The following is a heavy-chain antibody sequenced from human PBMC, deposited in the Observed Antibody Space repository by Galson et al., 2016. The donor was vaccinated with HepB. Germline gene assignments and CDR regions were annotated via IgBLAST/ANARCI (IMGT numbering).Heavy chain of an antibody. CDR3: ARSFHMAGTTRAFDY. D-gene: IGHD1-7*01. CDR1: GFTFNKYN. Sequence: SLRLSCATSGFTFNKYNINWVRQAPGKGLEWISSIGSSSVYKYYADSVEGRFTISRDSAKNSLYLQMNSLRVEDTAVYYCARSFHMAGTTRAFDYWGQGTLVTVSS. J-gene: IGHJ4*02. CDR2: IGSSSVYK. V-gene: IGHV3-21*01.